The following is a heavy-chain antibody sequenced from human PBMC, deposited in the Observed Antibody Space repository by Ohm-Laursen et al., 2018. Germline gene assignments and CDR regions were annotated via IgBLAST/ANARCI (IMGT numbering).Heavy chain of an antibody. J-gene: IGHJ6*02. Sequence: TLSLTCTVSGRSISSGGYYWSWIRQHPGKGLEWIGYIYYSGSTYYNTSLKSLVTISVDTSKNQFALKLSSVTAADTAVYYCEGGHRTYYYGSGRSPGMDVWGQGTTVTVSS. V-gene: IGHV4-31*01. D-gene: IGHD3-10*01. CDR2: IYYSGST. CDR3: EGGHRTYYYGSGRSPGMDV. CDR1: GRSISSGGYY.